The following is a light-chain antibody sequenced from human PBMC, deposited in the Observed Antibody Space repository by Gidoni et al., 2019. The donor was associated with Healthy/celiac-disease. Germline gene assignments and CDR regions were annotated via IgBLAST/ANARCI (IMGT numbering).Light chain of an antibody. V-gene: IGKV1-39*01. Sequence: DIQMTQSPSSLSASVGDRVTITCRASQIISSYLNWYQQKPGKAPKLLIYAASSLQSGVPSRFSGSGSGTDFTLTISSLQPEDFATYYCQQSDSTPYTVGQGTKLEIK. J-gene: IGKJ2*01. CDR2: AAS. CDR1: QIISSY. CDR3: QQSDSTPYT.